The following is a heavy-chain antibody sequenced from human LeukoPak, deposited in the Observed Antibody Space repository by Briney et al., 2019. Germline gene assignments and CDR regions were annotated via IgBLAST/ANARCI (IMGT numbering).Heavy chain of an antibody. Sequence: VASVKVSCKASGYTFNTYGFSWVRQAPGQGLEWMGWINAYNGNTNYAQKLQGRVTMTTETSTSTAYMVLRSLRSDDTAVYYCARRQGTTLSFDYWGQGTLVTVSS. J-gene: IGHJ4*02. V-gene: IGHV1-18*01. D-gene: IGHD1-1*01. CDR1: GYTFNTYG. CDR2: INAYNGNT. CDR3: ARRQGTTLSFDY.